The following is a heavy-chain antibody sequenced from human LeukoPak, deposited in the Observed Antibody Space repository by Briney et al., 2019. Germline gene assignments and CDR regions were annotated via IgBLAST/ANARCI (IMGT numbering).Heavy chain of an antibody. CDR2: ISPSGGST. J-gene: IGHJ4*02. V-gene: IGHV1-2*02. CDR1: GYTFTSYY. Sequence: ASVKVSCKAFGYTFTSYYMHWVRQAPGQGPEWMGVISPSGGSTTYAQKFQGRVTMTRDTPISTAYMELSRLRSDDTAVYYCARRELWFALFDYWGQGTLVTVSS. CDR3: ARRELWFALFDY. D-gene: IGHD3-10*01.